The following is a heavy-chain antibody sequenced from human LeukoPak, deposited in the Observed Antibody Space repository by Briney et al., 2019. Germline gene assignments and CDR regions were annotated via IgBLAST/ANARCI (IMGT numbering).Heavy chain of an antibody. CDR3: ANSRELPAVDY. J-gene: IGHJ4*02. CDR2: ISGSGGST. CDR1: GFTFSSYA. D-gene: IGHD2-2*01. Sequence: GGSLRLSCAASGFTFSSYAMSWVRQAPGKGLEWVSAISGSGGSTYYADSVKGRFTISRDNSKNTLYLQMKSLRADDTAVYYCANSRELPAVDYWGQGTLVTVSS. V-gene: IGHV3-23*01.